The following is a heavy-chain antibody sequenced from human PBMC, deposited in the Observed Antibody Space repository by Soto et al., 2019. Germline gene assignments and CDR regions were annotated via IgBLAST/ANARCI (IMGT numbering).Heavy chain of an antibody. J-gene: IGHJ6*02. V-gene: IGHV4-39*01. CDR1: GGSISSSSYY. CDR2: IYYSGST. Sequence: QLQLQESGPGLVKPSETLSLTCTVSGGSISSSSYYWGWIRQPPGKGLEWIGSIYYSGSTYYNPSLKSQVPISVDTCKNQFSLKLSSGTAADTAVYYGARLLGDDMLTGYSYGMDVWGQGTTVIVSS. D-gene: IGHD3-9*01. CDR3: ARLLGDDMLTGYSYGMDV.